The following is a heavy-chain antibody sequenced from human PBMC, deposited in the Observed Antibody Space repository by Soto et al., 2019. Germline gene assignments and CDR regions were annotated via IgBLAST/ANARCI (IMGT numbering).Heavy chain of an antibody. Sequence: GESLKISCKGSGYSFTSYWIGWVRQMPGKGLEWMGIIYPGDSDTRYSPSFQGQVTISADKSISTAYLQWSSLKASDTAMYYCARQAYCGDDCYSVSLDIWGQGTMVTVSS. V-gene: IGHV5-51*01. CDR2: IYPGDSDT. CDR3: ARQAYCGDDCYSVSLDI. J-gene: IGHJ3*02. CDR1: GYSFTSYW. D-gene: IGHD2-21*01.